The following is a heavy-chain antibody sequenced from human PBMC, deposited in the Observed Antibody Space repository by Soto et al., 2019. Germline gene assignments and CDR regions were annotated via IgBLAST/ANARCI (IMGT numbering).Heavy chain of an antibody. Sequence: QVQLQESGPGLVKPSETLSLTCTVSGGSVSGYYWNWIRQPAGKGLEWIGRIYSSGSSNHNPSLKRRITMSVDTSKKQFSLKLRSLTAADTAVYYCARAKGGSSLAFDIWGQGTMVTVSS. V-gene: IGHV4-4*07. J-gene: IGHJ3*02. D-gene: IGHD2-15*01. CDR1: GGSVSGYY. CDR3: ARAKGGSSLAFDI. CDR2: IYSSGSS.